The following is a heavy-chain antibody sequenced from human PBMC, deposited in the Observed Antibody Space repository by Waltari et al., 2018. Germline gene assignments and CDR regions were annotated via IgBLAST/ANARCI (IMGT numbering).Heavy chain of an antibody. CDR2: IWFDGSDK. V-gene: IGHV3-33*08. J-gene: IGHJ4*02. CDR3: ARKTSALYFDY. CDR1: GFSSSSYG. Sequence: QGQLVESGGGVVQPGRALRLSCAASGFSSSSYGMHWVRQAPGKGLEWVAVIWFDGSDKYYADAVKGRFTISRDNSKNTLYLQMNSLRAEDTAVYYCARKTSALYFDYWGQGALVTVSS. D-gene: IGHD2-2*01.